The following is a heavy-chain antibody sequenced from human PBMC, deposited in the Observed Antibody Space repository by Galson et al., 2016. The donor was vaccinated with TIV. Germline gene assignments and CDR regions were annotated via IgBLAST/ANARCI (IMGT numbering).Heavy chain of an antibody. CDR2: TFYRSKWYN. CDR1: GDSVSSHSAA. D-gene: IGHD3-16*01. J-gene: IGHJ4*02. CDR3: ARATPSVFGIIMTLDS. Sequence: CAISGDSVSSHSAAWNWLRPSPSRGLEWLGRTFYRSKWYNDYAPSVKSRITINPDTSKNQISLQLNSVTPEDTAVYYCARATPSVFGIIMTLDSWGQGTLVTVSS. V-gene: IGHV6-1*01.